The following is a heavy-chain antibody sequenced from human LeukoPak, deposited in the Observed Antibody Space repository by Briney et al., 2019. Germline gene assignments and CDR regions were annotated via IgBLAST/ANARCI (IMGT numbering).Heavy chain of an antibody. CDR1: GASLRGDHYS. Sequence: PSETLSLTCTVSGASLRGDHYSWTWIRQPPGRGLEWIGNIHHSGGTNYTPSLKSRVTISMDTSKNQFSLRLTSVTTADTAMYYCALNGDSWGQGNLVTVSS. CDR2: IHHSGGT. V-gene: IGHV4-61*01. D-gene: IGHD2-8*01. J-gene: IGHJ4*02. CDR3: ALNGDS.